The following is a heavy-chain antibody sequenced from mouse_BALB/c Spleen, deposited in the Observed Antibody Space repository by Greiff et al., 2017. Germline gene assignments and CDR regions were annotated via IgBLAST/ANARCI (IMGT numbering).Heavy chain of an antibody. Sequence: EVQLVESGGGLVQPKGSLKLSCAASGFTFNTYAMNWVRQAPGKGLEWVARIRSKSNNYATYYADSVKDRFTISRDDSQSMLYLQMNNLKTEDTAMYYCVRHSRRDFYAMDYWGQGTSVTVSS. CDR2: IRSKSNNYAT. V-gene: IGHV10-1*02. CDR1: GFTFNTYA. CDR3: VRHSRRDFYAMDY. J-gene: IGHJ4*01.